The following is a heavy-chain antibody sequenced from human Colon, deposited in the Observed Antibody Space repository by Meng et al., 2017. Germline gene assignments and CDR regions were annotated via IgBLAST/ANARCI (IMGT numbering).Heavy chain of an antibody. CDR1: GFTFSDYY. CDR3: APKLTTVTTDFGY. J-gene: IGHJ4*02. V-gene: IGHV3-23*04. D-gene: IGHD4-17*01. Sequence: GQLVEPWGGLVKPGGYLILSCAASGFTFSDYYTSWIRQAPGKGLEWVSAIDTSGATTYYADSVKGRFTISRDNFKNTLYLQMDSLRAEDTAIYYCAPKLTTVTTDFGYWGQGTLVTVSS. CDR2: IDTSGATT.